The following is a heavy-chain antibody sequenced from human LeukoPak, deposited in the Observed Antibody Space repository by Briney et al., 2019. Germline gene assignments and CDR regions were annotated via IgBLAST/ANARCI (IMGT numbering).Heavy chain of an antibody. CDR3: ARLRFDFWSGYTHPYFDY. D-gene: IGHD3-3*01. V-gene: IGHV4-39*01. Sequence: SETLSLTXTVSGGSISSSSYSWGGISQPPGKGLEWIGSIYYSGTTYYNPSLKSRVTISVDTSKIQFSLKLSSVAATDTAVYFCARLRFDFWSGYTHPYFDYWGQGTLVTVSS. CDR2: IYYSGTT. CDR1: GGSISSSSYS. J-gene: IGHJ4*02.